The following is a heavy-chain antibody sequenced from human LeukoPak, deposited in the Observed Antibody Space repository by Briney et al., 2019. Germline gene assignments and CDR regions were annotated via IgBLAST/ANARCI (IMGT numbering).Heavy chain of an antibody. Sequence: GGSLRLSCAASGFTFISFGMHWVRQAPGKGLEWVAIISKDGSDKNYADSVKGRFIISRDNSKNTLYLQMSSLRAEDTAVYYCAKEYDGYWGQGTLVTVSS. CDR3: AKEYDGY. V-gene: IGHV3-30*18. J-gene: IGHJ4*02. CDR1: GFTFISFG. D-gene: IGHD2-8*01. CDR2: ISKDGSDK.